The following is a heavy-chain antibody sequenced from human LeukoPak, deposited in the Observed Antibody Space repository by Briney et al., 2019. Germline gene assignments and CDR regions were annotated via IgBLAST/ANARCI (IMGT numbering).Heavy chain of an antibody. D-gene: IGHD3-9*01. J-gene: IGHJ6*03. CDR1: GGTFSSYA. Sequence: SVKVSCKASGGTFSSYAISWVRQAPGQGLEWMGGIIPIFGTANYAQKFQGRVTITADESTSTAYMELSSLRSEDTAVYYCARNPIILAGGRGGGAGAGYYYMDVWGKGTTVTVSS. V-gene: IGHV1-69*13. CDR3: ARNPIILAGGRGGGAGAGYYYMDV. CDR2: IIPIFGTA.